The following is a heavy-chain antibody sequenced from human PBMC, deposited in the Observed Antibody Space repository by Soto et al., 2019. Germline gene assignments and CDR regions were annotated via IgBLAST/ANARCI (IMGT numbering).Heavy chain of an antibody. Sequence: GGSLRLSCAASGFTFSTYDLNWVRQAPGEGLEWVSSISDTGGSTNYADSVKGRFVISRDNSKNTLYLRMNSLRAEDTAVFYCQKTAYDILTGYRRRTPGFRFDSWGQGTRVTVSS. CDR3: QKTAYDILTGYRRRTPGFRFDS. CDR1: GFTFSTYD. V-gene: IGHV3-23*01. J-gene: IGHJ4*02. CDR2: ISDTGGST. D-gene: IGHD3-9*01.